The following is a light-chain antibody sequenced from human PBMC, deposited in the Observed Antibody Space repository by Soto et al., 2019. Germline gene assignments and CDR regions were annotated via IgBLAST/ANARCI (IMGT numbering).Light chain of an antibody. CDR1: QNVDTK. Sequence: IVMTQTPAKLSLSPGEGVTLFCRASQNVDTKLAWYQMKPGQAPRLLIYASSNRAAGIPGTFSGSGSGTQIILTISSVPYEVSVVYYCQQYYHCGLSFGGGTKVEI. CDR3: QQYYHCGLS. V-gene: IGKV3D-15*01. J-gene: IGKJ4*01. CDR2: ASS.